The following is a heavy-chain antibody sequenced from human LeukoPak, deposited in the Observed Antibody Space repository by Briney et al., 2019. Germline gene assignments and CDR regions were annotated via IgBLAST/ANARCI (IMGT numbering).Heavy chain of an antibody. CDR1: GGTFSSYA. CDR3: ASSSPLVVVTADWFDP. D-gene: IGHD2-21*02. V-gene: IGHV1-69*04. CDR2: IIPILGIA. J-gene: IGHJ5*02. Sequence: SVKVSCKASGGTFSSYAISWVRQAPGQGHEWMGRIIPILGIAYYAQKFQGRVTITADKSTSTAYMELNSLRSEDTAVYYCASSSPLVVVTADWFDPWGQGTLVTVSS.